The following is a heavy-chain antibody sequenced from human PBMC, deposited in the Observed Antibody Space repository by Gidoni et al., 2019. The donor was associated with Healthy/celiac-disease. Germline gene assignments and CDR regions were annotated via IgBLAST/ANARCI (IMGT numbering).Heavy chain of an antibody. CDR3: AKAIWFGEYRFDY. D-gene: IGHD3-10*01. CDR2: ISGSGGST. J-gene: IGHJ4*02. V-gene: IGHV3-23*01. Sequence: EVQLLESGGGLVQPGGSLRLSCASSGFTFSSYAMSWVRQAPGKGLEWVSAISGSGGSTYYADSVKGRFTISRDNSKNTLYLQMNSLRAEDTAVYYCAKAIWFGEYRFDYWGQGTLVTVSS. CDR1: GFTFSSYA.